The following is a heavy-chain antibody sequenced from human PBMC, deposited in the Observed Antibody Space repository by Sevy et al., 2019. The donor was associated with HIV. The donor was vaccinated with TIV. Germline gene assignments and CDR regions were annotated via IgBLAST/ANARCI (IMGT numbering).Heavy chain of an antibody. CDR2: INHSGST. J-gene: IGHJ4*02. Sequence: SDTLSLTCAVYGGSFSGYYWSWIRQPPGKGLEWIGEINHSGSTNYNPSLKSRVTISVDTSKNQFSLKLSSVTAADTAVYYCARGEWELLLYYFDYWGQGTLVTVSS. D-gene: IGHD1-26*01. CDR3: ARGEWELLLYYFDY. V-gene: IGHV4-34*01. CDR1: GGSFSGYY.